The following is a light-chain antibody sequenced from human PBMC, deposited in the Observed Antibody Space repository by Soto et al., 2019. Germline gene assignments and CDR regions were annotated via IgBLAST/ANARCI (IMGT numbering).Light chain of an antibody. CDR3: QQRSNWIT. CDR2: GAS. J-gene: IGKJ5*01. V-gene: IGKV3D-20*02. Sequence: EIVLTQTPGTLSLSPGERATLSCRASQSVTSSHLAWYQQKPGQAPRLLIYGASTRATGIPDRFSGSGSDTDFSLTISSLEPEDFAVYYCQQRSNWITFGQGTRLEIK. CDR1: QSVTSSH.